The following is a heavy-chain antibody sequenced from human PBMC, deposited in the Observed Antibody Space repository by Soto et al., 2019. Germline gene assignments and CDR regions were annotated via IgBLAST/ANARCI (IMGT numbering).Heavy chain of an antibody. CDR3: ARNLGGRLYGMDV. V-gene: IGHV4-4*02. J-gene: IGHJ6*02. CDR1: GGSISSKNW. D-gene: IGHD1-26*01. CDR2: IYQSGST. Sequence: QVQLQESGPGPLKPSDTLSLTCGVSGGSISSKNWWSWVRQSPGKGLEWIGEIYQSGSTNYNPSRKSRVTISLDKSKNQFSLRLSSVTAADTAVYYCARNLGGRLYGMDVWGQGTTVTVSS.